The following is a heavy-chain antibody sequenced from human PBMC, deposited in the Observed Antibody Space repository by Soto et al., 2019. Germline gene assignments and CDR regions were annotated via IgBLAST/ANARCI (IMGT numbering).Heavy chain of an antibody. V-gene: IGHV4-39*07. D-gene: IGHD1-7*01. CDR1: GGXISSSSYY. CDR3: ARVRSEIFNWNYELSFDY. CDR2: IYYSGST. J-gene: IGHJ4*02. Sequence: PSETLSLTCTVSGGXISSSSYYWGCIRQPPGKGLEWIGNIYYSGSTIYNPSLKSRVTISVDTSKNQFSLKLSSVTAADTAVYYCARVRSEIFNWNYELSFDYWGQGTLVTVSS.